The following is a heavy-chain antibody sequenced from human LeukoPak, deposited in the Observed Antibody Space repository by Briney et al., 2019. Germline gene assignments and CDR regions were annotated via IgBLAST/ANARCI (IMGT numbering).Heavy chain of an antibody. CDR1: GGSFSGYY. CDR3: ARVRRLGFDP. D-gene: IGHD3-3*01. Sequence: PSETLSLTCAVYGGSFSGYYWSWIRQPPGKGLEWIGEINHSGSTNYNPSLKSRVTISVDTSKNQFSLKLSSVTAADTAVYYCARVRRLGFDPWGQGTLVTVSS. V-gene: IGHV4-34*01. CDR2: INHSGST. J-gene: IGHJ5*02.